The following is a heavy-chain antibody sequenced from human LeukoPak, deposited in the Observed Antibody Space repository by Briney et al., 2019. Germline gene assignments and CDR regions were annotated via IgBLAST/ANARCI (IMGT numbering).Heavy chain of an antibody. J-gene: IGHJ4*02. CDR3: AKGVRERGYDFFDY. CDR1: GFTVSNNY. CDR2: INTVGTT. D-gene: IGHD5-12*01. Sequence: GGSLRLSCAASGFTVSNNYMGWVRQAPAKGLEWVSVINTVGTTYYADSVRGRFTISRDNSKNTLYLQMNRLRAEDTAVYYCAKGVRERGYDFFDYWGQGTLVTISS. V-gene: IGHV3-66*01.